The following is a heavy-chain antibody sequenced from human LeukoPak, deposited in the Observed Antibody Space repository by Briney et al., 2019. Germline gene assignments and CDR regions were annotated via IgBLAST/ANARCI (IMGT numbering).Heavy chain of an antibody. CDR2: IYTSGST. D-gene: IGHD6-6*01. CDR3: ARRDTSSSSKWFDP. J-gene: IGHJ5*02. CDR1: GGSISSYY. Sequence: PSETLSLTCTVSGGSISSYYWSWIRQPAGKGLEWIGRIYTSGSTNYNPSLKSRVTISVDTSKNQFSLKLSSVTAADTAVYYCARRDTSSSSKWFDPWGQGTLVTVSS. V-gene: IGHV4-4*07.